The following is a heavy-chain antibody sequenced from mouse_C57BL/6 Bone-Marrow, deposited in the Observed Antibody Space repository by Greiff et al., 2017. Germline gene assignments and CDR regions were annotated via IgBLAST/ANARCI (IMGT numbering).Heavy chain of an antibody. D-gene: IGHD1-1*01. J-gene: IGHJ4*01. CDR3: ARSDTTMDY. CDR2: IRNKANGYTT. CDR1: GFTFTDYY. Sequence: EVHLVESGGGLVQPGGSLSLSCAASGFTFTDYYMSWVRQPPGKALEWLGSIRNKANGYTTEYSASVKGRFTISRDNSQRILYLQMNALRAEASATYYCARSDTTMDYWGQGTSVTVSS. V-gene: IGHV7-3*01.